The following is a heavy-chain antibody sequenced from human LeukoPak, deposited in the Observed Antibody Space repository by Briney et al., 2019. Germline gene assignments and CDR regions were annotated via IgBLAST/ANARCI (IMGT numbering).Heavy chain of an antibody. Sequence: SETLSLTCAVYGGSFSGYYWSWIRQPPGKGLEWIGEINHSGSTSYNPSLKSRVTTSVDTSKNQFSLKLSSVTAADTAVYYCARVYLRARYFDLWGRGTLVTVSS. V-gene: IGHV4-34*01. J-gene: IGHJ2*01. CDR3: ARVYLRARYFDL. CDR1: GGSFSGYY. CDR2: INHSGST. D-gene: IGHD5/OR15-5a*01.